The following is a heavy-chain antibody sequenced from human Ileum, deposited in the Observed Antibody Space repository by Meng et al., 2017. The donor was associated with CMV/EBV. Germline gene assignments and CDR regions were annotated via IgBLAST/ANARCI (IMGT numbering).Heavy chain of an antibody. D-gene: IGHD2-15*01. J-gene: IGHJ5*02. CDR1: GFTFSNAW. CDR2: ILSKTDGGTQ. Sequence: LSCAACGFTFSNAWINWVRQAPGKGLEWVGRILSKTDGGTQDYAAPVKGRFTISRDDSKNTLYLQMDSLKTEDTAIYYCTTLYRLDPWGQGTLVTVSS. V-gene: IGHV3-15*01. CDR3: TTLYRLDP.